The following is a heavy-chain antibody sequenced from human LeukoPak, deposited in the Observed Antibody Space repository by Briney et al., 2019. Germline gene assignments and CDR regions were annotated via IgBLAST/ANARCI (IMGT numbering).Heavy chain of an antibody. CDR1: GFTFSSYG. V-gene: IGHV3-33*01. J-gene: IGHJ4*02. Sequence: GGSLRLSCAASGFTFSSYGMHWVRQAPGKGLERVAVIWYDGSNKYYADAVKGRFTISRDNSKNTLYLQMNSLRAEDTAVYYCARDPGYSSSTSCYPVFDYWGQGTLVTVSS. D-gene: IGHD2-2*03. CDR3: ARDPGYSSSTSCYPVFDY. CDR2: IWYDGSNK.